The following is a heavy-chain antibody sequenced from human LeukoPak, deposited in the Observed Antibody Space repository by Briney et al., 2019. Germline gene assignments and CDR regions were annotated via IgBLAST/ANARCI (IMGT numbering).Heavy chain of an antibody. J-gene: IGHJ5*02. Sequence: GGSLRLSCAASGFIFSHFGMDWVRQAPGKGLEWVAVISYDGSDQQYADSVKGRFTISRDNAKNSLYLQMNSLRAEDTAVYYCARDGGDWGRGPSWFDPWGQGTLVTVSS. CDR3: ARDGGDWGRGPSWFDP. CDR2: ISYDGSDQ. D-gene: IGHD2-21*02. CDR1: GFIFSHFG. V-gene: IGHV3-30*03.